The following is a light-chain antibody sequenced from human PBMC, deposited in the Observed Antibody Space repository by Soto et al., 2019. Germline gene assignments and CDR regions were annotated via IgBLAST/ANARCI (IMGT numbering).Light chain of an antibody. Sequence: EIVLTQSPGTLSLSLGERATLSCRASQSVSSSYLAWYQQNPGQAPRLLIYGASNRATGIPDRFSGSGSGTDFTLTISRREPEDFAVYYCQQYGSQSWTFGQGTKVEIK. V-gene: IGKV3-20*01. CDR3: QQYGSQSWT. CDR2: GAS. J-gene: IGKJ1*01. CDR1: QSVSSSY.